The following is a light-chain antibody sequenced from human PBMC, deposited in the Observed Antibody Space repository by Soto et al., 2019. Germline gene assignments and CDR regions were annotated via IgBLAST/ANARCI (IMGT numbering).Light chain of an antibody. CDR3: CSYAGSSTYV. Sequence: QSVLTQPASVSGSPGQSITISCTGTSSEVGYYNLVSWYQHHPGKAPKLIIYEVNKRPSGVSNRFSGSKSGNTASLTISGLQAEDEADYHCCSYAGSSTYVFGTGTKLT. CDR1: SSEVGYYNL. V-gene: IGLV2-23*02. CDR2: EVN. J-gene: IGLJ1*01.